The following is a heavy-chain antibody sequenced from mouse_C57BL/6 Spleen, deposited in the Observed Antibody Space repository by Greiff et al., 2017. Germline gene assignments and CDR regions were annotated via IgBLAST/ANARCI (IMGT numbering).Heavy chain of an antibody. V-gene: IGHV1-4*01. CDR3: ARGGIYDYAMDY. CDR2: INPSSGYT. Sequence: QVQLQQSGAELARPGASVKMSCKASGYTFTSYTMHWVKQRPGQGLEWIGYINPSSGYTKYKQKFKDKATLTADKSSSTAYMQLSSLTSEDSAVYYCARGGIYDYAMDYWGQGTSVTVSS. D-gene: IGHD1-3*01. CDR1: GYTFTSYT. J-gene: IGHJ4*01.